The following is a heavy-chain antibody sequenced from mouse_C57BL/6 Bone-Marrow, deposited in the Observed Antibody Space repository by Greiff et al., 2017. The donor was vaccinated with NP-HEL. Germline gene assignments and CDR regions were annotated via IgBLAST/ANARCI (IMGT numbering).Heavy chain of an antibody. D-gene: IGHD2-12*01. CDR1: GYTFTSYT. CDR2: INPSSGYT. J-gene: IGHJ2*01. CDR3: ARGGLRRGFDY. Sequence: VQLQQSGAELAKPGASVKMSCKASGYTFTSYTMHWVKQRPGQGLEWIGYINPSSGYTKYNQKFKDKATLTADKSSSTAYMQLSSLTSEDSAVYYCARGGLRRGFDYWGQGTTLTVSS. V-gene: IGHV1-4*01.